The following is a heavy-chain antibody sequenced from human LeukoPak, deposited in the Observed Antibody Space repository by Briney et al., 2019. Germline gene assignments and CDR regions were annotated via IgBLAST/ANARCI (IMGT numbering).Heavy chain of an antibody. CDR3: ASEITIFGVVTTRAGWFDP. CDR2: INHSGST. Sequence: PSETLSLTCAVYGGSFSGYYWSWIRQPPGKGLEWIGEINHSGSTNYNPSLKSRVTISVDTSKNQFSLKLSSVTAADTAVYYCASEITIFGVVTTRAGWFDPWGQGTLVTVSS. CDR1: GGSFSGYY. V-gene: IGHV4-34*01. J-gene: IGHJ5*02. D-gene: IGHD3-3*01.